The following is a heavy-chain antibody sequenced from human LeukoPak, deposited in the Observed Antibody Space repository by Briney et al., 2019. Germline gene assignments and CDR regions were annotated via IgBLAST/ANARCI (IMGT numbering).Heavy chain of an antibody. J-gene: IGHJ3*02. CDR1: GGSISSGGYY. CDR2: IYYSGST. D-gene: IGHD2-2*01. CDR3: ARVEHCSGTSCYHDAFDI. V-gene: IGHV4-31*03. Sequence: PSQTLSLTCTVSGGSISSGGYYWSWIRQHPGKGLEWIGYIYYSGSTYYNPSLKSRVTISVDTSKNQFSLKLSSVTAADTAVYYCARVEHCSGTSCYHDAFDIWGQGTMVTVSS.